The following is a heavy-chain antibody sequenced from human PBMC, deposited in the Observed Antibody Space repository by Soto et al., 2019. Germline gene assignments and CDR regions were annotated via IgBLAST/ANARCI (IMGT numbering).Heavy chain of an antibody. V-gene: IGHV4-39*01. CDR1: WGYISSISYY. D-gene: IGHD3-10*01. CDR2: IYYSGST. Sequence: SQTLSHTNTVSWGYISSISYYWGWIQQPPGKGLEWIGSIYYSGSTYYNPSLKSRVTISVDTSKNQFSLKLSSVTAADTAVYYCARSEGRGREHGSGSTGFDYWGQGTLVTVSS. CDR3: ARSEGRGREHGSGSTGFDY. J-gene: IGHJ4*02.